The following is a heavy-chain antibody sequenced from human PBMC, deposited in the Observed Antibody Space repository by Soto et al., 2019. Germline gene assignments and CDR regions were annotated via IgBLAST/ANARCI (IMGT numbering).Heavy chain of an antibody. V-gene: IGHV1-18*01. Sequence: GXSVKDSFKASGNPLTNFGVTWVRQAPGQGLEWMGWISAYTDDPNYAQKFQGRVTMTIDTSTSTAYLDLRSLTSDDTAVYYCARVIPGAEAWFDPWGQGTLVTVSS. CDR3: ARVIPGAEAWFDP. D-gene: IGHD2-2*01. J-gene: IGHJ5*02. CDR1: GNPLTNFG. CDR2: ISAYTDDP.